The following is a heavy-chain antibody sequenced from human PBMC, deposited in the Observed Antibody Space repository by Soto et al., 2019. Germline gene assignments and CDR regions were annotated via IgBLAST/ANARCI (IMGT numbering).Heavy chain of an antibody. CDR2: ISNDGNKK. D-gene: IGHD6-13*01. J-gene: IGHJ6*02. CDR3: AKGRHSSSWKVISYFYNGMAD. CDR1: GFTFSRYG. V-gene: IGHV3-30*18. Sequence: QVQVVESGGGVVQPGRSLRLCCAGSGFTFSRYGMHWIRQAPGKGLEWVARISNDGNKKYYYDSVKGRFTIPRDNSKNTLYLQSSSLTPEDTAVYYCAKGRHSSSWKVISYFYNGMADWGQGTTVTVSS.